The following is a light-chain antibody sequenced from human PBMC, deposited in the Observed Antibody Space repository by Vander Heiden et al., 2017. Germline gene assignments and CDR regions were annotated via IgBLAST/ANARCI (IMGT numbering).Light chain of an antibody. CDR1: QDIGTW. CDR2: QAS. CDR3: QQYDSYFRT. V-gene: IGKV1-5*03. J-gene: IGKJ1*01. Sequence: IQVTHSPSPLSPPVADSLHLTRLSSQDIGTWVAWYQQKAGKAPKVLIYQASTLESGVPSRFNGSGSGTEFTLTIDSLQPDDFAIYYCQQYDSYFRTFGQGTKVDIK.